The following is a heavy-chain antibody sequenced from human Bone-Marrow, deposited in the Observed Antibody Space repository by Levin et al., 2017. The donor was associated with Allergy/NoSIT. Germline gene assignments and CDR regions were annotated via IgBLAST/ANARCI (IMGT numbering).Heavy chain of an antibody. CDR1: GFTFDYYA. CDR3: AKDERGDIHNYFDY. Sequence: SLKISCAASGFTFDYYAMHWVRQAPGKGLEWVSGISWNSGSIGYADSVKGRFTISRDNAKNSLYLQMNSLRAEDTALYYCAKDERGDIHNYFDYWGQGTLVTVSS. J-gene: IGHJ4*02. D-gene: IGHD2-15*01. CDR2: ISWNSGSI. V-gene: IGHV3-9*01.